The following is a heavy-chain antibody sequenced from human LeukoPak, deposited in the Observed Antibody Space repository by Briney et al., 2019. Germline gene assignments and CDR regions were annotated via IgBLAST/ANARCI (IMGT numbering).Heavy chain of an antibody. Sequence: GESLKISCKGSGYSFTSYWIGWVRQMPGKGLEWMGIIYPGASDTRYSPSFQGQVTISAEKSISTAYLQWSSLKASDTAMYYCARAEMYYYDSSGSFDYWGQGTLVTVSS. CDR1: GYSFTSYW. V-gene: IGHV5-51*01. D-gene: IGHD3-22*01. J-gene: IGHJ4*02. CDR2: IYPGASDT. CDR3: ARAEMYYYDSSGSFDY.